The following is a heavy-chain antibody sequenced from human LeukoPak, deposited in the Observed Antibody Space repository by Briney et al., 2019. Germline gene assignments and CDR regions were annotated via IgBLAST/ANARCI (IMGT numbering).Heavy chain of an antibody. CDR2: ISSSSSYI. V-gene: IGHV3-21*01. J-gene: IGHJ4*02. D-gene: IGHD5-18*01. CDR1: GFTFSSYS. CDR3: AREPYSYGPHFDY. Sequence: GGSLRLSCAASGFTFSSYSMTWVRQAPGKGLEWVSSISSSSSYIYYADSVKGRFTISRDNAKNSLYLQMNSLRAEDTAVYYCAREPYSYGPHFDYWGQGTLVTVSS.